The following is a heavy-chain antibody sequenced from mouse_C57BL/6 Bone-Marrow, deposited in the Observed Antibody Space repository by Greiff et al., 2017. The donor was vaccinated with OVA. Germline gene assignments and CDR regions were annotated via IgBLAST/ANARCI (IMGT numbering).Heavy chain of an antibody. CDR3: ARPTSGAMDY. V-gene: IGHV1-82*01. Sequence: VQLQESGPELVKPGASVKISCKASGYAFGSSWMNWVKQRPGKGLEWIGRIYPGDGDTNYNGKFKGKATLTADKSSSTAYMQLSSLTSEDSAVYFCARPTSGAMDYWGQGTSVTVSS. CDR2: IYPGDGDT. CDR1: GYAFGSSW. J-gene: IGHJ4*01. D-gene: IGHD3-2*02.